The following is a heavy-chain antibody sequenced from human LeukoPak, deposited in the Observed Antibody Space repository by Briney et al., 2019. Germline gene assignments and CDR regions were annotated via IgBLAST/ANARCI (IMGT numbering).Heavy chain of an antibody. CDR1: GGSFSGYY. J-gene: IGHJ4*02. V-gene: IGHV4-34*01. D-gene: IGHD1-20*01. CDR2: INHSGST. CDR3: TIITGTTLGLMDY. Sequence: SETLSLTCAVYGGSFSGYYWRWIRQPPGKGLEWIGEINHSGSTNYNPSLKSRVTISVDTSKNQLSLKMSSVTAADTAVYYCTIITGTTLGLMDYWGQGTLVTVSS.